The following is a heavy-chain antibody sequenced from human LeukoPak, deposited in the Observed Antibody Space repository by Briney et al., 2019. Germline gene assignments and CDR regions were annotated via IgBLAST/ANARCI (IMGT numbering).Heavy chain of an antibody. D-gene: IGHD1-26*01. CDR1: GGSINNYY. Sequence: SETLSLTCTVSGGSINNYYWSWIRQPPGKGLEWIGYIYYSGSTKYNPSLKSRVTISVDTSKNQFSLKLSSVTAADTAVYYCARHDGGSYGNWFDPWGQGTLVIVSS. CDR3: ARHDGGSYGNWFDP. V-gene: IGHV4-59*08. CDR2: IYYSGST. J-gene: IGHJ5*02.